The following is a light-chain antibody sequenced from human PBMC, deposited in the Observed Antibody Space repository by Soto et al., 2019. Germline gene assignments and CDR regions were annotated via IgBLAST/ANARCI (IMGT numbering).Light chain of an antibody. CDR1: QAIGND. J-gene: IGKJ1*01. CDR3: LQDHDYPWT. CDR2: AAS. V-gene: IGKV1-6*02. Sequence: IQMTQSPSFLSVSVTDRVTITCRASQAIGNDLGWYQQRPGEAPELLLYAASTLRSGVPSRFSGSGSGTQFTLTINNLQPEDSATYFCLQDHDYPWTFGHGTKVEV.